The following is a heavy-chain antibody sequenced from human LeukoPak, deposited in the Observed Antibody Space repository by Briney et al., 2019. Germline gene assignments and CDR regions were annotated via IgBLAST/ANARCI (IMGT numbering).Heavy chain of an antibody. V-gene: IGHV3-23*01. CDR1: GFTFSSYA. Sequence: HPGGSLRLSCAASGFTFSSYAMSWVRQAPGKGLDWVSGISGSGGSTYYADSVKGRFTISRDNSKNTLYLQMNSLRAEDTAVYYCAKKSIMGDSSTWYYFDYWGQGTLVTVSS. D-gene: IGHD6-13*01. CDR2: ISGSGGST. CDR3: AKKSIMGDSSTWYYFDY. J-gene: IGHJ4*02.